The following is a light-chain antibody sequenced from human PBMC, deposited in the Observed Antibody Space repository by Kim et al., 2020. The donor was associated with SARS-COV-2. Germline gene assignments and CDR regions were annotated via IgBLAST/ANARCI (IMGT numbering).Light chain of an antibody. CDR3: QSYDSSLCGSGV. V-gene: IGLV1-40*01. Sequence: QSVLTQPPSVSRAPGQRVTISCTGSSSNIGAGYDVHWYQQLPGTAPKLLIYGNSNRPSGVPDRFSGSKSGTSASLAITGLQAEDEADYYCQSYDSSLCGSGVFGTLTKV. J-gene: IGLJ1*01. CDR1: SSNIGAGYD. CDR2: GNS.